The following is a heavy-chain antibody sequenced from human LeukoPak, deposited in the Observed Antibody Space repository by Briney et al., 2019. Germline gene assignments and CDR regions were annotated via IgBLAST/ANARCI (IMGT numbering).Heavy chain of an antibody. Sequence: GGSLRLSCAVSGVTFRSYGMSWVRQAPGKGLEWVSGINWNGGSTGYADSVEGRFTISRDNAKNSLYLQMNSLRAEDTALYYCARGAGYSYRVAFDIWGQGTMATVSS. CDR3: ARGAGYSYRVAFDI. J-gene: IGHJ3*02. V-gene: IGHV3-20*04. CDR2: INWNGGST. CDR1: GVTFRSYG. D-gene: IGHD3-22*01.